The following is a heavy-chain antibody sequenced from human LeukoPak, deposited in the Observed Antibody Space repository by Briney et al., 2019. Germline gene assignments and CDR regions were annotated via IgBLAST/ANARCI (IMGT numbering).Heavy chain of an antibody. Sequence: KPGGSLRLSCTASGLTFSTSGFNWVRQAPGKGLEWVASIGPTGPDRYHADSIKGRFTISRDNANNILYLQMNSLRAEDTAVYYCATETNGRHYDYWGQGTLLTVSS. V-gene: IGHV3-21*06. J-gene: IGHJ4*02. CDR2: IGPTGPDR. CDR1: GLTFSTSG. CDR3: ATETNGRHYDY. D-gene: IGHD1-14*01.